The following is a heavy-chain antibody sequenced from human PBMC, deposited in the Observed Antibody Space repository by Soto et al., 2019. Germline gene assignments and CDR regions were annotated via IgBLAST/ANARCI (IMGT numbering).Heavy chain of an antibody. Sequence: QITLKESGPLLVKPTQALTLTCTCSGFSLTTSGVGVGWIRQPPGKALEWLALVYWDDDKRYSPSLTNRLTLSRDTSKNQVVLTLTNVDPTDNGTYFCAHKGGFGYPESWGQGILVTVSS. V-gene: IGHV2-5*02. CDR3: AHKGGFGYPES. J-gene: IGHJ5*02. CDR1: GFSLTTSGVG. D-gene: IGHD5-18*01. CDR2: VYWDDDK.